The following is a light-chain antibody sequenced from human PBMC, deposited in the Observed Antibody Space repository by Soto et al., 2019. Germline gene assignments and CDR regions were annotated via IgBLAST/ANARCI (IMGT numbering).Light chain of an antibody. V-gene: IGKV4-1*01. CDR3: QQYYTTLYT. CDR2: WAS. CDR1: QSVLYSSNNKNY. J-gene: IGKJ2*01. Sequence: DIVMTQSPDSLAVSLGERATINCKSSQSVLYSSNNKNYLAWYQQKPGQPPKLLIYWASTRESGVPDRFSGSGSGTDFTLTISCLQAEDVAVDYCQQYYTTLYTFGQGTKLEIK.